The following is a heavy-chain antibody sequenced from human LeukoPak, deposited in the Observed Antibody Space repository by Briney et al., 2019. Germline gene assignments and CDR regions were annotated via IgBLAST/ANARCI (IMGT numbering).Heavy chain of an antibody. Sequence: GGSLRLSCAASGFTFSSYAMSWVRQAPGKGLEWVSVISGSGGSTCYADSVKGRFTISRDNSKNTPYLQMNSLRAGDTAVYYCAKGGPLPYYYYGMDVWGQGTTVTVSS. CDR1: GFTFSSYA. CDR3: AKGGPLPYYYYGMDV. CDR2: ISGSGGST. J-gene: IGHJ6*02. V-gene: IGHV3-23*01.